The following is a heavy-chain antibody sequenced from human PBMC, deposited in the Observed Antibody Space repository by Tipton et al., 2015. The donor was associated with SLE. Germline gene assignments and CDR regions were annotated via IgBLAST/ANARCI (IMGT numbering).Heavy chain of an antibody. Sequence: TLSLTCAVSGGSISSGGYSWSWIRQPPGKGLEWIGYIYHSGSTYYNPSLKSRVTISVDRSKNQFSLKLSSVTAADTAVYYCARGRNGIPDYWGQGTLVTVSS. V-gene: IGHV4-30-2*01. CDR3: ARGRNGIPDY. J-gene: IGHJ4*02. CDR1: GGSISSGGYS. CDR2: IYHSGST. D-gene: IGHD1-1*01.